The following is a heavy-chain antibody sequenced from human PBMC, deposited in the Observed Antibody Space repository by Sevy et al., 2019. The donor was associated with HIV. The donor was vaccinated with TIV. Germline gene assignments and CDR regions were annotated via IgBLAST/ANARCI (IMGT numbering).Heavy chain of an antibody. Sequence: SGPTLVNPTQTLTLTCTFSGFSLSTGGVGVGWIRQPPGKALEWLTLIYWDDDKRYSPSLKSGLTITKDTSKSQVVLTMTNMDPVDTATYFCARFNYGDYTAYFDFWGQGTLVTVSS. V-gene: IGHV2-5*02. J-gene: IGHJ4*02. CDR1: GFSLSTGGVG. D-gene: IGHD4-17*01. CDR3: ARFNYGDYTAYFDF. CDR2: IYWDDDK.